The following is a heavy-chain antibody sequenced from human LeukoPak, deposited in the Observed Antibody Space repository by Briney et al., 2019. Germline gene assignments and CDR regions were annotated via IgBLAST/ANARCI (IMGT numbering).Heavy chain of an antibody. CDR3: TRSNQLLKYFQH. J-gene: IGHJ1*01. D-gene: IGHD2-2*01. V-gene: IGHV3-73*01. Sequence: GGSLRLSCAASGFTFSGSAMHWVRQASGKGLEWVGRIRSKANSYATAYAASVKGRFTISRDDSKNTAYLQMNSLRTEDTAVYYCTRSNQLLKYFQHWGQGTLVTVSS. CDR2: IRSKANSYAT. CDR1: GFTFSGSA.